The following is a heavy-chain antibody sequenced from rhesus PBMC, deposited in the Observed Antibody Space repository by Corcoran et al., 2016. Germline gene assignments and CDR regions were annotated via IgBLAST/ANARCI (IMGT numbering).Heavy chain of an antibody. CDR1: VGSISTSSW. CDR2: TNTITGTT. V-gene: IGHV4-65*01. CDR3: AQTIGAPHV. J-gene: IGHJ5-1*01. Sequence: QVNLQQWGERLVRPSETLSLTRFVSVGSISTSSWWNWIRQSPGTGLDWFGYTNTITGTTTYHPSLQSRVTISAETSKSRFYLKLRSLTAADTAIYFCAQTIGAPHVWGPGVLVTVSS. D-gene: IGHD3-3*01.